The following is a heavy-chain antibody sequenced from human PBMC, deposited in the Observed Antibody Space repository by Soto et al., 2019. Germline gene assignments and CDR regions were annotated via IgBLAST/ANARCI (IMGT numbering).Heavy chain of an antibody. D-gene: IGHD2-15*01. CDR3: ASLVVTATTVTGDWSDP. J-gene: IGHJ5*02. V-gene: IGHV5-51*01. CDR1: GYSFTSYW. CDR2: IYPGDSDT. Sequence: GESLKISCKGSGYSFTSYWIGWVRQMPGKGLEWMGIIYPGDSDTRYSPSFQGQVTISADKSISTAYLQWSSLKASDTAMYYCASLVVTATTVTGDWSDPWGQGILVTVSS.